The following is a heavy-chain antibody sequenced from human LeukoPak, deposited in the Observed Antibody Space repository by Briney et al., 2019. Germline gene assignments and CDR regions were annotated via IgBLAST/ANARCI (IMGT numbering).Heavy chain of an antibody. J-gene: IGHJ4*02. V-gene: IGHV4-39*07. D-gene: IGHD3-10*01. CDR1: GDSISSRIYY. CDR2: IYYSETT. Sequence: SSETLSLTCSVSGDSISSRIYYWGWIRQPPGMGLEWIGMIYYSETTYYNPSFKSRVLISMETSRNQFSLKLTSVTAADTAVYYCARRAYSDGSGAYPADSWGQGTLVTVSS. CDR3: ARRAYSDGSGAYPADS.